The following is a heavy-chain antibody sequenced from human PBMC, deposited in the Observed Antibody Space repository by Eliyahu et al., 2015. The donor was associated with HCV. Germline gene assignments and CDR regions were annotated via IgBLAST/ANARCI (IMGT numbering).Heavy chain of an antibody. CDR2: ISWDGGIT. CDR1: GFNFDDHT. Sequence: EVQLVESGGVVVQPGGSLRLSCAASGFNFDDHTMHWVRQAPGKGLEXVSLISWDGGITYYADSVKGRFTISRDNSKNSLYLEMTSLTFEDTALYYCAKDRSFFIYAMDVWGQGTTVTVSS. CDR3: AKDRSFFIYAMDV. D-gene: IGHD3-3*01. J-gene: IGHJ6*02. V-gene: IGHV3-43*01.